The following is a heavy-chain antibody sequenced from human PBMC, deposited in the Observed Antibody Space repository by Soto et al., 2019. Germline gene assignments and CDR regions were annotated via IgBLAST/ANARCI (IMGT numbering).Heavy chain of an antibody. CDR3: AREHFDDSSGSDDAFDI. Sequence: QVQLVQSGADVKKPGSSVKVSCKASGGTFSSYAISWVRQAPGQGLEWMGGIIPIFGTANYAQKFQGRVTITADESTSTAYMELSSLRSEDTAVYYCAREHFDDSSGSDDAFDIWGQGTMVTVSS. J-gene: IGHJ3*02. V-gene: IGHV1-69*01. D-gene: IGHD3-22*01. CDR1: GGTFSSYA. CDR2: IIPIFGTA.